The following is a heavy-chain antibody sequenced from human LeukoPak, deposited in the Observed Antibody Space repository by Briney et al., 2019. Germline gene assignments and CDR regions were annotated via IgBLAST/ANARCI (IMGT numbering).Heavy chain of an antibody. V-gene: IGHV3-30-3*01. CDR3: ARDAPYSSSWHLDY. CDR1: GFTFSSNA. CDR2: ISYDGSNK. D-gene: IGHD6-13*01. J-gene: IGHJ4*02. Sequence: GRSLRLSCAASGFTFSSNAMNWVRQAPGKGLEWGAVISYDGSNKYYADSVKGRFTISRDNSKNTLYLQMNSLRAEDTAVYYCARDAPYSSSWHLDYWGQGTLVTVSS.